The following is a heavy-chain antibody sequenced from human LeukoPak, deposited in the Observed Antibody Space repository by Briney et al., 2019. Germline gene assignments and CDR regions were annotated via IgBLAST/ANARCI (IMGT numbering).Heavy chain of an antibody. V-gene: IGHV4-34*01. CDR2: INHSGST. CDR3: ARVGGPLYSSSWYPAYYYYGMDV. CDR1: GGSFSGYY. D-gene: IGHD6-13*01. Sequence: SETLSLTCAVYGGSFSGYYWSWIRQPPGKGLEWIGEINHSGSTNYNPSLKSRVTISVDTSKNQFSLKLSSVTAADTAEYYCARVGGPLYSSSWYPAYYYYGMDVWGQGTTVTVSS. J-gene: IGHJ6*02.